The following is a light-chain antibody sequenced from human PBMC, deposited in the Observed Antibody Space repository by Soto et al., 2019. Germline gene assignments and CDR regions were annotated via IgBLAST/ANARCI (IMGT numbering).Light chain of an antibody. V-gene: IGLV2-14*01. CDR2: EVA. CDR1: SSDVGGYNY. Sequence: QSALTQPASVSGSPGQSITISCTGTSSDVGGYNYVSWYQQHPGKAPKLMIYEVANRPSGISNRFSGSKSGNTASLTISGLQAEDEGDYYCTSYTGSSTLYVFGTGTKVAVL. CDR3: TSYTGSSTLYV. J-gene: IGLJ1*01.